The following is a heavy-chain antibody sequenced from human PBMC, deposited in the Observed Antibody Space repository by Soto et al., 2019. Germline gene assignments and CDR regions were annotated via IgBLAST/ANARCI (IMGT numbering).Heavy chain of an antibody. CDR1: GYTFTGYY. D-gene: IGHD3-9*01. Sequence: ASVKVSCKASGYTFTGYYMHWVRQAPGQGLEWMGWINPNSGGTNYAQKFQGWVTMTRDTSISTAYMELSRLRSDDTAVYYCARAYGFYCCWLEQNWFDPCGQGTLVTVSA. V-gene: IGHV1-2*04. J-gene: IGHJ5*02. CDR3: ARAYGFYCCWLEQNWFDP. CDR2: INPNSGGT.